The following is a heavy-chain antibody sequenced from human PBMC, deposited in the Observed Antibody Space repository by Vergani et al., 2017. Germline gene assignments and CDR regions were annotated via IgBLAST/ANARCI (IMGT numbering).Heavy chain of an antibody. V-gene: IGHV4-59*01. CDR2: IYYSGST. D-gene: IGHD2-15*01. J-gene: IGHJ6*02. CDR3: ARVSSGGYYGMDV. Sequence: QVQLQESGPGLVKPSETLSLTCTVSGGSISSYYWSWIRQPPGKGLEWIWYIYYSGSTNYNPSLKSRVTISVDTSKNQFSLKLSSVTAADTAVYYWARVSSGGYYGMDVWGQGTTVTVSS. CDR1: GGSISSYY.